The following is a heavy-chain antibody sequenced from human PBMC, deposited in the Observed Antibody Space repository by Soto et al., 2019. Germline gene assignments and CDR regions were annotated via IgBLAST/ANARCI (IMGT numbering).Heavy chain of an antibody. CDR1: GYTFTSYG. D-gene: IGHD3-22*01. CDR2: ISAYNGNT. CDR3: ERVHYYDSSGVTDDAFDI. V-gene: IGHV1-18*01. Sequence: QVQLVQSGAEVKKPGSSVKVSCKASGYTFTSYGISWVRQAPGQGLEWMGWISAYNGNTNYEQKLQGRVTMNTDASTSIAYMELRSLRSDDTAVYYCERVHYYDSSGVTDDAFDIWGHGTMVTVSS. J-gene: IGHJ3*02.